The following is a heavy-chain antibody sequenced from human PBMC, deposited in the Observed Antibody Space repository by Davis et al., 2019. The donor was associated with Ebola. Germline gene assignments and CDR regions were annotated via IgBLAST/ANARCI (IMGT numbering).Heavy chain of an antibody. CDR1: GGSFSGYY. Sequence: PSETLSLTCAVYGGSFSGYYWSWIRQFPGKGLEWNGESIHSGSTDYNPYLESRVTISVDTSKNQFSLKLNSVTDADTAVYYCARGRIDCRSTTCHSFRRWFAPWGQGTPVTVSS. CDR2: SIHSGST. CDR3: ARGRIDCRSTTCHSFRRWFAP. J-gene: IGHJ5*02. V-gene: IGHV4-34*01. D-gene: IGHD2-2*01.